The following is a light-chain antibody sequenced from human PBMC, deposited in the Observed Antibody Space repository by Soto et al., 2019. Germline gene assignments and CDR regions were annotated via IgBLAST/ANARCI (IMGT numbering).Light chain of an antibody. CDR3: QQSYSTPPWT. J-gene: IGKJ1*01. CDR2: DAS. V-gene: IGKV1-39*01. Sequence: IQPSPSPSSPSSPLGDEITITWRASQSIRSYLNWVQQKPGKAPKLLIYDASSLQTGVPSRFSGSGSGTDFSLTISSLQPEDFATYYCQQSYSTPPWTFGQGTKVDI. CDR1: QSIRSY.